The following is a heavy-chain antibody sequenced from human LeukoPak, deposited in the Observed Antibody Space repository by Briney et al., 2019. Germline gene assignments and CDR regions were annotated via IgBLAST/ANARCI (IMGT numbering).Heavy chain of an antibody. CDR3: ARRRSPGYYFDY. J-gene: IGHJ4*02. CDR2: INWNGDST. V-gene: IGHV3-20*04. CDR1: GFTFDDYG. Sequence: PGGSLRLSCAASGFTFDDYGMSWVRQAPGKGLEWVSGINWNGDSTGYADSVKGRFMISRDNAKSSLYLQMNSLRAEDTALYYCARRRSPGYYFDYWGQGTLVTVSS. D-gene: IGHD1-1*01.